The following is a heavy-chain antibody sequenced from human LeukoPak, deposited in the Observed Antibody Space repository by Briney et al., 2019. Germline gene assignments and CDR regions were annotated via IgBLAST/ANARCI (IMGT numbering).Heavy chain of an antibody. J-gene: IGHJ4*02. CDR1: GFTFSSYA. D-gene: IGHD3-9*01. CDR2: ISGSGGST. CDR3: AKDQEILRYFDWPRERGVDY. V-gene: IGHV3-23*01. Sequence: GGSLRLSCAASGFTFSSYAMSWVRQAPGKGLEWVSAISGSGGSTYYADSVKGRFTISRDNSKNTLYLQMNSLRAEDTAVYYCAKDQEILRYFDWPRERGVDYWGQGTLVTVSS.